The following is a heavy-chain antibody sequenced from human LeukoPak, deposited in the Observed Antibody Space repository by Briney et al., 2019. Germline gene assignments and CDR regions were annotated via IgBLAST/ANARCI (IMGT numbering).Heavy chain of an antibody. CDR1: GGSFSGYY. D-gene: IGHD3-10*01. CDR3: AGGATPGVF. V-gene: IGHV4-34*01. Sequence: PSETLSLTCAVYGGSFSGYYWSWIRQPPGKGLEWIGEINHSGSTNYNPSLKSRVTISVDTSKNHFFLKLTSATAADTALYYCAGGATPGVFWGQGILVTVSA. CDR2: INHSGST. J-gene: IGHJ4*02.